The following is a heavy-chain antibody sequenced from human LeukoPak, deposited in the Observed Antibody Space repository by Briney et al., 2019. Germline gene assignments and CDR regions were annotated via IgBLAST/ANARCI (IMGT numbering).Heavy chain of an antibody. CDR1: GFTFSDYY. CDR2: IYSGGST. Sequence: PGGSLRLSCAGSGFTFSDYYMSWIRQAPGKGLEWVSVIYSGGSTYYADSVKGRFTISRHNSKNTLYLQMNSLRAEDTAVYYCARDLATTNWGQGTLVTVSS. J-gene: IGHJ4*02. V-gene: IGHV3-53*04. D-gene: IGHD5-24*01. CDR3: ARDLATTN.